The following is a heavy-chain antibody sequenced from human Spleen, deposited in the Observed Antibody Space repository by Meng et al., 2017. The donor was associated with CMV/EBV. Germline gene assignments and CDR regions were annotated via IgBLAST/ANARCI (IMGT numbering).Heavy chain of an antibody. CDR2: IYYSGST. V-gene: IGHV4-30-4*08. CDR3: ALTSRHRGGWFDP. D-gene: IGHD1-14*01. CDR1: GGSLSSGDYY. Sequence: SGGSLSSGDYYWSWSRQPPGKGLEWIGYIYYSGSTYYSPSLKSRVTISVDTSKNQFSLKLSSVTAADTAAYYCALTSRHRGGWFDPWGQGTLVTVSS. J-gene: IGHJ5*02.